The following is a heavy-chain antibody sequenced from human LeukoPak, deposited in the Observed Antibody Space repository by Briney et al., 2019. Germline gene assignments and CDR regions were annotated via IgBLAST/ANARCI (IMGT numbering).Heavy chain of an antibody. V-gene: IGHV4-34*01. D-gene: IGHD2-2*01. CDR1: GGSFSGYY. J-gene: IGHJ4*02. Sequence: SETLSLTCAVYGGSFSGYYWSWIRQPPGKGLEWIGEINHSGSTNYNPSLKSRVTISVDTSKNQFSLKLSSVTAADTAVYYCARDLPPSGYCSSTSCPPTFDYWGQGTLVTVSS. CDR2: INHSGST. CDR3: ARDLPPSGYCSSTSCPPTFDY.